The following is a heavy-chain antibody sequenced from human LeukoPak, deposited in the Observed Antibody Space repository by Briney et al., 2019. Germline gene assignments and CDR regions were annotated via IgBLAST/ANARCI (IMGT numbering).Heavy chain of an antibody. Sequence: GGSLRLSCAASGFTFSSYAMHWGRQAPGKGLEWGAVISYDGSNEYYADSVKGRFTITRDNSKTTLYLQMNSLRAEDTAVYYCARDLTVAGNYWGQGTLVTVSS. CDR1: GFTFSSYA. J-gene: IGHJ4*02. V-gene: IGHV3-30-3*01. CDR2: ISYDGSNE. D-gene: IGHD6-19*01. CDR3: ARDLTVAGNY.